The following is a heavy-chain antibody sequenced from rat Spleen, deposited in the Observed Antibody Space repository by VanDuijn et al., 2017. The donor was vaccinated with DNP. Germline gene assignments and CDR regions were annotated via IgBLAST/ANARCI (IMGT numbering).Heavy chain of an antibody. CDR1: GFTFSNYG. V-gene: IGHV5-19*01. CDR2: ISPSGGST. D-gene: IGHD1-2*01. J-gene: IGHJ2*01. Sequence: EVQLVESGGGLVQPGRSLKLSCAASGFTFSNYGMHWIRQAPTKGLEWVASISPSGGSTYYRDSVKGRFTISRDNAKSTLYLQMDSLRSEDTATYYCATGGSYYSSPRDYWGQGVMVTVSS. CDR3: ATGGSYYSSPRDY.